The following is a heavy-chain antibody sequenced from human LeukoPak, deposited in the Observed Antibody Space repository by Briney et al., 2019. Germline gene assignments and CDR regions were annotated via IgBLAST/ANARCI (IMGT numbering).Heavy chain of an antibody. CDR3: ARVSKGDKMVYAIGSSRNFDY. Sequence: GGSLRLSCAASGFTFSSYWMSWVRQAPGKGLEWVANIKQDGSEKYYVDSVKGRFTISRDNAKNSLYLQMNSPRAEDTAVYYCARVSKGDKMVYAIGSSRNFDYWGQGTLVTVSS. J-gene: IGHJ4*02. V-gene: IGHV3-7*01. CDR2: IKQDGSEK. D-gene: IGHD2-8*01. CDR1: GFTFSSYW.